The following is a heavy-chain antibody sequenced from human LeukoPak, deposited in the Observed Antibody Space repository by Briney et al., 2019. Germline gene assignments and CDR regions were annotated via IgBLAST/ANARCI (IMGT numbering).Heavy chain of an antibody. D-gene: IGHD5/OR15-5a*01. CDR3: ARTYFYDGIDY. CDR2: ISGSGNPI. J-gene: IGHJ4*02. V-gene: IGHV3-11*01. Sequence: GGSLRLSCAASGFIFSDYYMSWIRQVPGEGLEFLSYISGSGNPIYYADSVKGRFTISRDKANKSLYLQMNSLRVEDTAVYYCARTYFYDGIDYWGQGTLVTVSS. CDR1: GFIFSDYY.